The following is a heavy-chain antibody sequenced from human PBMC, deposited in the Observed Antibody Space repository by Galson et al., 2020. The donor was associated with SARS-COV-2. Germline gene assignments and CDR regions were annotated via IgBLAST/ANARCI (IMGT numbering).Heavy chain of an antibody. CDR3: AGKRWEPPGAFDY. V-gene: IGHV4-4*02. Sequence: ASETLSLTCAVSGGAISSSNWWSWVRQPPGKGLEWIGEIYHSGSTNYNSSLKSRVTISVDKSKNQFSLKLTSVTAADTAVYYCAGKRWEPPGAFDYWGQGTLVTVSS. J-gene: IGHJ4*02. CDR1: GGAISSSNW. CDR2: IYHSGST. D-gene: IGHD1-26*01.